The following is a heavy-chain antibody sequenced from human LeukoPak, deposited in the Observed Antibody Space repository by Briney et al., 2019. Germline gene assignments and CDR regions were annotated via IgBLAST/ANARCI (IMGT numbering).Heavy chain of an antibody. CDR2: TSSSGETT. D-gene: IGHD3-22*01. Sequence: GGSLRLSCAASGFTFSGYAMSWVRQAAGKGLEWVSSTSSSGETTYYADSVKGRFTISRDNSRNTLYLQMNSLRAEDTAVYYCAKDRPNYYGTNGHYYRRDGDCWGQGTLVTVSS. J-gene: IGHJ4*02. CDR1: GFTFSGYA. CDR3: AKDRPNYYGTNGHYYRRDGDC. V-gene: IGHV3-23*01.